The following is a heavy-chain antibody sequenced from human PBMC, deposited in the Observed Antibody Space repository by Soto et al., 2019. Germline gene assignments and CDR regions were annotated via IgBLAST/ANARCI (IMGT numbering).Heavy chain of an antibody. J-gene: IGHJ3*02. CDR2: INSEKSTT. Sequence: AGGSLRLSCAASGFTFNTYWMHSVRQAPGKELMWISHINSEKSTTTYADKVKGQYTVSRDNAKNTLYLQMNSLRAEDTAVYYCVRDWSYAFDMWGQGTMVTVSS. CDR1: GFTFNTYW. CDR3: VRDWSYAFDM. V-gene: IGHV3-74*01.